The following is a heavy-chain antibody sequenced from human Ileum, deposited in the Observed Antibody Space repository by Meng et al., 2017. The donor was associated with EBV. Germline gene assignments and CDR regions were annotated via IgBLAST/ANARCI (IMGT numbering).Heavy chain of an antibody. Sequence: QLGLRESGPGLLKHSQTLSLTCTVSGGSISSGGYYWSWIRQHPGKGLEWIGYIHSSGSTYYNPSLRSRLTISVDTSKNQFSLKLSSVTAADTAVYYCARASYGSGSPLGESWFDPWGQGTLVTVSS. CDR3: ARASYGSGSPLGESWFDP. J-gene: IGHJ5*02. V-gene: IGHV4-31*03. CDR1: GGSISSGGYY. CDR2: IHSSGST. D-gene: IGHD3-10*01.